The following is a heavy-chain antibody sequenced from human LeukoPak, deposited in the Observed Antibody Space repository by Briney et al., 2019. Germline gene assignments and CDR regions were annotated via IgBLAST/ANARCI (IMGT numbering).Heavy chain of an antibody. J-gene: IGHJ6*03. CDR3: ARGFRDFWSGSTYYMDV. V-gene: IGHV1-24*01. D-gene: IGHD3-3*01. Sequence: ASVKVSCKVSGYTLTELSMHWVRQAPGKGLEWMGGFDPEGSKTIYAQKFQGRVTMTEDTSTDTAYMELSSLRSEDTAVYYCARGFRDFWSGSTYYMDVWGKGTTVTVSS. CDR1: GYTLTELS. CDR2: FDPEGSKT.